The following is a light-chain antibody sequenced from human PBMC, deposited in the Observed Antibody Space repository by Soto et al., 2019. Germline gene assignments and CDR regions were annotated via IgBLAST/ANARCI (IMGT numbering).Light chain of an antibody. CDR1: NIGTKS. CDR3: QVWDSSLLHHV. V-gene: IGLV3-21*02. CDR2: DDS. Sequence: SYELTQSPSVSVAPGQMARITCGGNNIGTKSVHWFQQRPGRAPVLVVFDDSDRPSGIPERFSGSKSGSTATLTITRVEAGDEADYYCQVWDSSLLHHVFGTGTKVTVL. J-gene: IGLJ1*01.